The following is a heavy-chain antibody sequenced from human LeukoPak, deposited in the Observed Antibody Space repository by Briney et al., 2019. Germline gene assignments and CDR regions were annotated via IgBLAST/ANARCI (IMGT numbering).Heavy chain of an antibody. CDR3: ASSQLWSFDY. Sequence: SETLSLTCAVSGDSISSSHWWSWVRQPPGKGLEWIGEVYHSGSTNYNPSLKSRVTISVDTSKNQFSLKLSSVTAADTAVYYCASSQLWSFDYWGQGSLVTVSS. J-gene: IGHJ4*02. V-gene: IGHV4-4*02. CDR2: VYHSGST. D-gene: IGHD5-18*01. CDR1: GDSISSSHW.